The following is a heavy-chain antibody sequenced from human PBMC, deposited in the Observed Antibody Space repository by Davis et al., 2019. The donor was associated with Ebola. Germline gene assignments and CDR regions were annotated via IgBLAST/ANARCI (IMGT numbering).Heavy chain of an antibody. Sequence: LSLTCAASGFTFSSYAMSWVRQAPGKGLEWVSAISGSGGSTYYADSVKGRFTISRDNSKNTLYLQMNSLRAEDTAVYYCAKEGGGYNSVFDYWGQGTLVTVSS. D-gene: IGHD5-24*01. CDR1: GFTFSSYA. V-gene: IGHV3-23*01. J-gene: IGHJ4*02. CDR3: AKEGGGYNSVFDY. CDR2: ISGSGGST.